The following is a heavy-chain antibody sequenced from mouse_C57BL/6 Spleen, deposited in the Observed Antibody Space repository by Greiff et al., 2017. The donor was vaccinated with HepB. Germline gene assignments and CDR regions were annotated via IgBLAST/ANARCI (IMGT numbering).Heavy chain of an antibody. CDR1: GFTFSSYT. Sequence: EVHLVESGGGLVKPGGSLKLSCAASGFTFSSYTMSWVRQTPEKRLEWVATISGGGGNTYYPDSVKGRFTISRDNAKNTLYLQMSSLRSEDTALYYCARQGYGYDYAMDYWGQGTSVTVSS. CDR3: ARQGYGYDYAMDY. D-gene: IGHD2-2*01. CDR2: ISGGGGNT. V-gene: IGHV5-9*01. J-gene: IGHJ4*01.